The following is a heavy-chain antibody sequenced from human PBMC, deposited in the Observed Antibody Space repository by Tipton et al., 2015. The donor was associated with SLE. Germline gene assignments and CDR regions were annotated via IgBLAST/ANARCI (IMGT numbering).Heavy chain of an antibody. Sequence: TLSLTCAVYGGSFSGYYWSWIRQPPGKGLEWIGENNHSGSTNYNPSLKSRVTISVDTSKNQFPLKLCSVTAADTAVYYCASHFDYWGQGTLVTVSS. CDR2: NNHSGST. V-gene: IGHV4-34*01. CDR1: GGSFSGYY. J-gene: IGHJ4*02. CDR3: ASHFDY.